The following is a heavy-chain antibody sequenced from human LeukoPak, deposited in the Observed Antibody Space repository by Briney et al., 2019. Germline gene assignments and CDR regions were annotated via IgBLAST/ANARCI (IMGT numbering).Heavy chain of an antibody. CDR3: AMMVRGVKRLDY. CDR2: TYYSGST. Sequence: PSETLSLTCTVSGGSISSGGYYWSWIRQHPGKGLEWIGYTYYSGSTYYNPSLKSRVTISVDTSKNQFSLKLSSVTAADTAVYYCAMMVRGVKRLDYWGQGTLVTVSS. V-gene: IGHV4-31*03. D-gene: IGHD3-10*01. J-gene: IGHJ4*02. CDR1: GGSISSGGYY.